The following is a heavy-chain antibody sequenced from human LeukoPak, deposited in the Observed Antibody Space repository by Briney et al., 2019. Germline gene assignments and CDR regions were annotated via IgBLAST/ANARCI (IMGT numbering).Heavy chain of an antibody. CDR3: AKTVSGSHSYQGGDY. CDR1: GFTFSSYA. CDR2: ISGSGTNT. Sequence: GGSLRLSCAASGFTFSSYAMSWVRQAPGKGLEWVSAISGSGTNTYYADSVKGRFTISRDNSKNTLYLQMNSLRAEDAAVYYCAKTVSGSHSYQGGDYWGQGTLVTVST. D-gene: IGHD3-16*02. V-gene: IGHV3-23*01. J-gene: IGHJ4*02.